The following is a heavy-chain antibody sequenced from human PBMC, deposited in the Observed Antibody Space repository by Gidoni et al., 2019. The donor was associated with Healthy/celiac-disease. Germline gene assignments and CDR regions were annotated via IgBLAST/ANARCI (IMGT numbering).Heavy chain of an antibody. CDR2: TSGST. Sequence: TSGSTNYNPSLKSRVTISVDTSKNQFSLKLSSVTAADTAVYYCARDLAVPGGSYSDYWGQGTLVTVSS. V-gene: IGHV4-61*02. J-gene: IGHJ4*02. CDR3: ARDLAVPGGSYSDY. D-gene: IGHD1-26*01.